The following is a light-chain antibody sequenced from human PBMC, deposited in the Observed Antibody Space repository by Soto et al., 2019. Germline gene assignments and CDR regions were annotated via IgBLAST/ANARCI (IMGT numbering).Light chain of an antibody. J-gene: IGKJ4*01. Sequence: DIQMTQSPSSLSASVGDRVTVTCQASQDITNYLSWYQQKPGKAPKLLISDASNLEIGVPSRFSGRGSGTDFSLTINNLQPEDFATYFCQQYDDLPITFGGGHKVEVK. CDR2: DAS. CDR3: QQYDDLPIT. V-gene: IGKV1-33*01. CDR1: QDITNY.